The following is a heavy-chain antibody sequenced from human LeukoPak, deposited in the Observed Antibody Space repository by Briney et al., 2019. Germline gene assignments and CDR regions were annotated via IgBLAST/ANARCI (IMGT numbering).Heavy chain of an antibody. V-gene: IGHV3-21*01. D-gene: IGHD6-19*01. CDR2: ISSSSSYI. J-gene: IGHJ4*02. CDR1: GFTFSSYS. Sequence: PGGSLRLSCAASGFTFSSYSMNWVRQAPGKGLEWVSSISSSSSYIYYADSVKGRFTISRDNAKNSLYLQMNSLRAEDTAVYYCATLPHSSGWYWGVDYWGQGTLVTVSS. CDR3: ATLPHSSGWYWGVDY.